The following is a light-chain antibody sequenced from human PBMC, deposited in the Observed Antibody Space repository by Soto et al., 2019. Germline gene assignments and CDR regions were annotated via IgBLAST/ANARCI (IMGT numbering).Light chain of an antibody. Sequence: EIVMTQSPATLSVSPGDSATLSCRASQTVRNNLVWYQQKPGQAPRVLIHGASTRATGIPDRFSGSGSGTDFTLTISSLQSEDFAVYYCQQYNDWPRTFGQGTKVDIK. V-gene: IGKV3-15*01. CDR3: QQYNDWPRT. CDR2: GAS. CDR1: QTVRNN. J-gene: IGKJ1*01.